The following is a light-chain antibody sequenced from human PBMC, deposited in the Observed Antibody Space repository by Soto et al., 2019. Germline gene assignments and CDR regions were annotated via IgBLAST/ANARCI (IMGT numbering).Light chain of an antibody. V-gene: IGKV3-20*01. CDR2: DAS. J-gene: IGKJ1*01. Sequence: IVLTQSPGTLSLSPVERAALSFMASQSVSSYLAWYQQKPGQAPRLLIYDASSRATGIPDRFSGSGSGTDFTLTIGRLEPEDFAVYYCQQYGSSLTWTFGQGTKVDIK. CDR3: QQYGSSLTWT. CDR1: QSVSSY.